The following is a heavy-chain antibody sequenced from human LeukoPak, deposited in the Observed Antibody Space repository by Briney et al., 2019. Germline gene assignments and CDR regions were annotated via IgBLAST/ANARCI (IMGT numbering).Heavy chain of an antibody. CDR2: IYSGGST. Sequence: GGSLRLSCAASGFTVSGNYMSWVRQAPGKGLEWVSVIYSGGSTYYADSVKGRFTISRDNSKNTLYLQMDSLRAEDTALYYCTREYCGGDCYSYYFDYWGQGTLVTVSS. CDR3: TREYCGGDCYSYYFDY. CDR1: GFTVSGNY. V-gene: IGHV3-53*01. J-gene: IGHJ4*02. D-gene: IGHD2-21*02.